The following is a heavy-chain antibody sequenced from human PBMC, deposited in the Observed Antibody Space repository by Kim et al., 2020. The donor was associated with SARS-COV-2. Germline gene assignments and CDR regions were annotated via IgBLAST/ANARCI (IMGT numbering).Heavy chain of an antibody. V-gene: IGHV4-61*01. J-gene: IGHJ4*02. CDR1: GGSVSSGSYY. CDR2: IYYSGST. Sequence: SETLSLTCTVSGGSVSSGSYYWSWIRQPPGKGLEWIGYIYYSGSTNYNPSLKSRVTISVDTSKNQFSLKLSSVTAADTAVYYCARDSVIKNSGSYGRGFDYWGQGTLVTVSS. D-gene: IGHD1-26*01. CDR3: ARDSVIKNSGSYGRGFDY.